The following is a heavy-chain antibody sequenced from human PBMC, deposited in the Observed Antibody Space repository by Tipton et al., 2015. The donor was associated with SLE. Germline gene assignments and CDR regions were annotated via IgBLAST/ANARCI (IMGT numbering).Heavy chain of an antibody. CDR1: GGSFSGYY. CDR3: ARGYYGSGSFDY. D-gene: IGHD3-10*01. Sequence: TLSLTCAVYGGSFSGYYWSWIRQPLGKGLEYIGEINHRGSTNYNPSLKSRVTISVDTSKNQFSLKLTYVTAADTAVYYCARGYYGSGSFDYWGQGTLVTVSS. J-gene: IGHJ4*02. V-gene: IGHV4-34*01. CDR2: INHRGST.